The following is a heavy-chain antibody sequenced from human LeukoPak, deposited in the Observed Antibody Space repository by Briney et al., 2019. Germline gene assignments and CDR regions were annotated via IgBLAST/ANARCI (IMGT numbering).Heavy chain of an antibody. CDR2: IYTSGST. Sequence: SETLSLTCTVSGGSISNYWSWIRQPAGKGLEWIGRIYTSGSTNYNPSLKSRVTMSVDTSKNQFSLKLSSVTAADTAVYYCARRDDAFDIWGQGTMVTVSS. CDR3: ARRDDAFDI. V-gene: IGHV4-4*07. CDR1: GGSISNY. J-gene: IGHJ3*02.